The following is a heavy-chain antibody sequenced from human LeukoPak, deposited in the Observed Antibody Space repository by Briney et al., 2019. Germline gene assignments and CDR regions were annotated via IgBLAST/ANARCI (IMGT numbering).Heavy chain of an antibody. CDR2: IWFDGSNK. V-gene: IGHV3-33*01. D-gene: IGHD1-1*01. CDR3: ARDRGTTSIDH. CDR1: GLTFSSSV. J-gene: IGHJ4*02. Sequence: GGSLRLSCTASGLTFSSSVMHWVRQAPGKGLEWGGLIWFDGSNKYYADSVKGRFTISRDNSKNTLYLQMNSLRAEDAAVYYCARDRGTTSIDHWGQGTLVTVSS.